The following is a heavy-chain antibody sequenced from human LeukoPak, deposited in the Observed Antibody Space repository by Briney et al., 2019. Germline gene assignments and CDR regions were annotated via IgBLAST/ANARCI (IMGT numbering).Heavy chain of an antibody. J-gene: IGHJ4*02. CDR2: INPNSGGT. Sequence: RASVKVSFKASGYTFTDYYMHWVRQAPGQGLEWMGWINPNSGGTNYAQKFQGRVTMTRDTSISTAYMELSRLRSDDTAVYYCARDYYDYVWGSYPIFDYWGQGTLVTVSS. V-gene: IGHV1-2*02. CDR1: GYTFTDYY. CDR3: ARDYYDYVWGSYPIFDY. D-gene: IGHD3-16*02.